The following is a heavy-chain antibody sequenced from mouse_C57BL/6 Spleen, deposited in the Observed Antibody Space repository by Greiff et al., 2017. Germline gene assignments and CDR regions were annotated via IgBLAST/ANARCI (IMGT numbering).Heavy chain of an antibody. Sequence: DVKLVESGGGLVKPGGSLKLSCAASGFTFSSYAMSWVRQTPEKRLEWVATISDGGSYTYYPDNVKGRFTISRDNAKNNLYLQMSHLKSEDTAMYYCARDGYYGQAMDYWGQGTSVTVSS. D-gene: IGHD1-1*01. CDR2: ISDGGSYT. CDR1: GFTFSSYA. CDR3: ARDGYYGQAMDY. J-gene: IGHJ4*01. V-gene: IGHV5-4*01.